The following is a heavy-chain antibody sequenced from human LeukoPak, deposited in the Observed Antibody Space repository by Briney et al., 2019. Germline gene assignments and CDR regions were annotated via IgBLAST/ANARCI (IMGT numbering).Heavy chain of an antibody. V-gene: IGHV3-64D*06. CDR2: ISSNGDNT. J-gene: IGHJ4*02. Sequence: TGGSLRLSCSVSGFTFSTYVMHWVRQARGKGLEYVSAISSNGDNTYYAYSVKGRFTISRDNSKNTLYLQMSSLRADDTAVYYCVRGTCYWGQGTLVTVSS. CDR1: GFTFSTYV. CDR3: VRGTCY.